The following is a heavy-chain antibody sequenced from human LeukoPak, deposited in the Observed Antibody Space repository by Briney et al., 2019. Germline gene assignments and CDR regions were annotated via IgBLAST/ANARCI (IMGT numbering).Heavy chain of an antibody. CDR3: ARVLDWGYYDSSGNNWFDP. CDR2: ISAYNGNT. J-gene: IGHJ5*02. D-gene: IGHD3-22*01. Sequence: ASVKVSCKASGYTFTSYGISWVRQAPGQGLEWMGWISAYNGNTNYAQKLQGRVTMTTDTSTSTAYMELRSLRSDDTAVYYCARVLDWGYYDSSGNNWFDPWGQGTLVTVSS. V-gene: IGHV1-18*01. CDR1: GYTFTSYG.